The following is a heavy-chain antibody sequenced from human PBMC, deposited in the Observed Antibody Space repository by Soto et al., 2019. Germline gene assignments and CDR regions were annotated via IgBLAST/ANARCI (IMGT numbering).Heavy chain of an antibody. J-gene: IGHJ4*02. CDR2: IYHSGST. Sequence: SETLSLTCAVSGGSISSGGYSWSWIRQPPGKGLEWIGYIYHSGSTYYNPSLKSRVTISLDTSKNQISLKLSSVTATDTAVYYCARHMGGDSPAFDYWGQGTLVTVSS. CDR3: ARHMGGDSPAFDY. D-gene: IGHD2-21*02. V-gene: IGHV4-30-2*01. CDR1: GGSISSGGYS.